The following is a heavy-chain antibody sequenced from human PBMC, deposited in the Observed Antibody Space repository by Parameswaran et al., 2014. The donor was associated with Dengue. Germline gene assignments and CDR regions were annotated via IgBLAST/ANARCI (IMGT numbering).Heavy chain of an antibody. V-gene: IGHV3-74*01. J-gene: IGHJ6*02. CDR1: GFTFSSYW. CDR3: ATSYYYGSGSTYGMDV. D-gene: IGHD3-10*01. CDR2: INSDGSST. Sequence: LSLTCAASGFTFSSYWMHWVRQAPGKGLVWVSRINSDGSSTSYADSVKGRFTISRDNAKNTLYLQMNSLRAEDTAVYYCATSYYYGSGSTYGMDVWGQGTTVTVSS.